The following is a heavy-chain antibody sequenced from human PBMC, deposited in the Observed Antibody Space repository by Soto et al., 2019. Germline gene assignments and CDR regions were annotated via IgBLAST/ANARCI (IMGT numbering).Heavy chain of an antibody. CDR1: GFTFSSYA. CDR3: ARDLGKWELVGPFDY. D-gene: IGHD1-26*01. Sequence: VGSLRLSCAASGFTFSSYAMHWVRQAPGKGLEWVAVISYDGSNKYYADSVKGRFTISRDNSKNTLYLQMNSLRAEDTAAYYCARDLGKWELVGPFDYWGQGTLVTVSS. J-gene: IGHJ4*02. V-gene: IGHV3-30-3*01. CDR2: ISYDGSNK.